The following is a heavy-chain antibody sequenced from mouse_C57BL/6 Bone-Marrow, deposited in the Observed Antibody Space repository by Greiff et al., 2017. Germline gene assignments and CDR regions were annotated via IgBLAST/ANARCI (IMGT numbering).Heavy chain of an antibody. J-gene: IGHJ2*01. V-gene: IGHV14-4*01. Sequence: VQLQQSGAELVRPGASVKLSCTASGFTIKDYYMHWVKQRPEQGLEWIGLIDPDNGDTEYASKFQGKATLTADTSSNTDYLQLSSVTSEDTAVYYCATNSNYMNYFDYWGQGTTLTVSS. CDR1: GFTIKDYY. CDR3: ATNSNYMNYFDY. CDR2: IDPDNGDT. D-gene: IGHD2-5*01.